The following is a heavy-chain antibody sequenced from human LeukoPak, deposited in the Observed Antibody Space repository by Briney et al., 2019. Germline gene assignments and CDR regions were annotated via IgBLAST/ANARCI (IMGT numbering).Heavy chain of an antibody. CDR3: ARAYYDFWRSTEVRWFDP. V-gene: IGHV3-7*03. J-gene: IGHJ5*02. Sequence: PGGSLRLSCAASGFTFSSYWMNWVRQAPGKGLEWVANIKQDGNEKYYVDSVKGRFTISRDNAKNSLYLQMSSLRAEDTAVYYCARAYYDFWRSTEVRWFDPWGQGTLVTVSS. D-gene: IGHD3-3*01. CDR1: GFTFSSYW. CDR2: IKQDGNEK.